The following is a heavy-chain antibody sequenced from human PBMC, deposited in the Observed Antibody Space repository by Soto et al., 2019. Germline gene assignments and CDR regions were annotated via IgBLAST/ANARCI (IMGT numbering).Heavy chain of an antibody. Sequence: QVQLVQSGDEVKKPGASVKVACKASGYTFTSYAINWLRQAPGQGLEWMGWISASNGNTNYAQKFQGRVTMTTDTSTRTAYMELRSLRPDDTAIYYCALPGVAAAGTDYYYFGMDVWGQGTTVTVSS. D-gene: IGHD6-13*01. CDR3: ALPGVAAAGTDYYYFGMDV. CDR1: GYTFTSYA. V-gene: IGHV1-18*01. J-gene: IGHJ6*02. CDR2: ISASNGNT.